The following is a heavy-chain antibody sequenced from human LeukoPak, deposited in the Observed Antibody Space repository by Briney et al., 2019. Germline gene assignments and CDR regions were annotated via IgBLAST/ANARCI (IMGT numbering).Heavy chain of an antibody. CDR2: ISGSGGST. V-gene: IGHV3-23*01. CDR3: AKDSLIVVVITVTLDY. Sequence: PGGSLRLSCAATGFTFSSYAMSWVRQAPGKGLEWVSAISGSGGSTYYADSVKGRFTISRDNSKNTLYLQMNSLRAEDTAVYYCAKDSLIVVVITVTLDYWGQGTQVTVSS. D-gene: IGHD3-22*01. CDR1: GFTFSSYA. J-gene: IGHJ4*02.